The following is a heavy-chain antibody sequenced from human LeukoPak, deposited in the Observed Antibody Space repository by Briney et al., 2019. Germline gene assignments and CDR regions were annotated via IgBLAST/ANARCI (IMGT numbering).Heavy chain of an antibody. CDR2: IWSDGTNQ. J-gene: IGHJ4*02. Sequence: GGSLRLSCAASRFAFSLYGMHWVRQAPGKGLEWVAVIWSDGTNQYYADSVKGRFTISRDDSQKTVYLEMNSLRTEDTAMYYCARDAQRGFDYSNSLQYWGQGTLVTVSS. CDR3: ARDAQRGFDYSNSLQY. D-gene: IGHD4-11*01. V-gene: IGHV3-33*01. CDR1: RFAFSLYG.